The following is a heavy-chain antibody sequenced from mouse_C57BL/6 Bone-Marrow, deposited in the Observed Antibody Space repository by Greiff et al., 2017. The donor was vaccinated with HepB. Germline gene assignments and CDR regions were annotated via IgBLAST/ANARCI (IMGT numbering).Heavy chain of an antibody. CDR2: INPGSGGT. CDR3: ARDLYHPIFFAY. Sequence: QVQLQQSGAELVRPGTSVKVSCKASGYAFTNYLIEWVKQRPGQGLEWIGVINPGSGGTNYNEKFKGKAKLTADKSSSTAYMQLSSLTSEDSAVYFCARDLYHPIFFAYWGQGTLVTVSA. J-gene: IGHJ3*01. V-gene: IGHV1-54*01. D-gene: IGHD1-1*01. CDR1: GYAFTNYL.